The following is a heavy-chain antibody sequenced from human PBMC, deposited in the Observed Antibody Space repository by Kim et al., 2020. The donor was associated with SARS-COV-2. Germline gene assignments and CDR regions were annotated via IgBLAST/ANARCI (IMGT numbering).Heavy chain of an antibody. J-gene: IGHJ4*02. D-gene: IGHD6-6*01. Sequence: CAASVKGLFTISRDKSKNTLYLQMNSLRAEDTAVYYCAKGFYSSSSWHDYWGQGTLVTVSS. CDR3: AKGFYSSSSWHDY. V-gene: IGHV3-23*01.